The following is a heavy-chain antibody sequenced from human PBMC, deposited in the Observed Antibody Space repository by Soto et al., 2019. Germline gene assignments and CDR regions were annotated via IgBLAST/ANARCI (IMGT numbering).Heavy chain of an antibody. J-gene: IGHJ6*02. Sequence: QVQLVQSGAEVKKPGSSVKVSCKASGGTFSSYTISWVRQAPGQGLEWMGRIIPILGIADYAQKFQGRVTITADKSTSTAYMELSSLRSEDTAVYYCARVPRGYADVWGQGTTVTVAS. V-gene: IGHV1-69*02. CDR2: IIPILGIA. D-gene: IGHD5-12*01. CDR1: GGTFSSYT. CDR3: ARVPRGYADV.